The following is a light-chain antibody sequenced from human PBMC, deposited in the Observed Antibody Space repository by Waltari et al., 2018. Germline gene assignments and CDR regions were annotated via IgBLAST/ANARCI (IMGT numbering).Light chain of an antibody. J-gene: IGLJ2*01. Sequence: SYELTQPPSVSVYPGQTARITCSGDALPKRYAPWYQHKPGQAPVMVIYKDSERPSGIPERFSGSSSGTTVTLTITGVQAEDEADYHCQSTDTSDSVVFGGGTKLTVL. CDR3: QSTDTSDSVV. CDR2: KDS. V-gene: IGLV3-25*03. CDR1: ALPKRY.